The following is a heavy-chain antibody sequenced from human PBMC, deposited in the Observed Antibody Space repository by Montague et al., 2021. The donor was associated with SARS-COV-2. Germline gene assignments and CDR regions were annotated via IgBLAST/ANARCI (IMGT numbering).Heavy chain of an antibody. CDR2: ISISGDRT. V-gene: IGHV3-23*01. J-gene: IGHJ4*02. Sequence: PLRLSCAVSEFSFSTHAMSWVRQAPGKGLEWVSGISISGDRTYYADSVKGRFTISRDNSKNTVFLQMNSLRADDTATYYCANEEVPNDYWGRGTLVTVSS. CDR1: EFSFSTHA. CDR3: ANEEVPNDY.